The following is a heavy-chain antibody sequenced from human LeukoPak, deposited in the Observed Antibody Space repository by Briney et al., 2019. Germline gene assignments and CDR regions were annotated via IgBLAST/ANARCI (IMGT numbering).Heavy chain of an antibody. CDR3: ARDSDSSGWYEGYYFDY. CDR1: GYTFPGYY. V-gene: IGHV1-2*02. CDR2: INPNSGGT. J-gene: IGHJ4*02. D-gene: IGHD6-19*01. Sequence: ASVKVSCKASGYTFPGYYVHWVRQAPGQGLEWMGWINPNSGGTNYAQKFQGRVTMTRDTSISTVYLELSRLRSDDTAVYYCARDSDSSGWYEGYYFDYWGQGNLVTVSS.